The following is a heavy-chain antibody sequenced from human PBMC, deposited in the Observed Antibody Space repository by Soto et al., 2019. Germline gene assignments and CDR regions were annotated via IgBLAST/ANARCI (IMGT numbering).Heavy chain of an antibody. CDR1: GFTFSSYG. CDR2: ISYDGSNK. Sequence: PGGSLRLSCAASGFTFSSYGMHWFRQAPGKGLEWVAVISYDGSNKYYADSVKGRFTISRDNSKNTLYLQMNSLRAEDTAVYYCAKDRRPNYYYVIDVWGQGTTVTVSS. D-gene: IGHD6-25*01. J-gene: IGHJ6*02. CDR3: AKDRRPNYYYVIDV. V-gene: IGHV3-30*18.